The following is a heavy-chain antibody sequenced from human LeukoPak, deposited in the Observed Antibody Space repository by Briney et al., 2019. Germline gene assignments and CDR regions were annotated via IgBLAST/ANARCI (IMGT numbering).Heavy chain of an antibody. CDR3: SSMVRGVIAD. V-gene: IGHV4-31*03. CDR1: GGSISSGGHY. Sequence: SQTLSLTCTVSGGSISSGGHYWSWIRQHPGKGLEWIGYIYYSGSTYYNPSLKSRVTISVDTSKNQFSLKLSSVTAADTAVYYCSSMVRGVIADWGQGTLVTVSS. D-gene: IGHD3-10*01. J-gene: IGHJ4*02. CDR2: IYYSGST.